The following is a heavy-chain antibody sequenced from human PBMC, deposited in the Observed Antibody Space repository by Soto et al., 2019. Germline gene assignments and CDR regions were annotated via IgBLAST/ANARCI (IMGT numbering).Heavy chain of an antibody. J-gene: IGHJ4*02. D-gene: IGHD2-15*01. CDR2: ISGGGTT. CDR3: AKGTSGAIHHYFDY. Sequence: PGGSLRLSCAASGFTFSSYAMSWVRQAPGKGLEWVSGISGGGTTYYADSVKGRSTISRDNSKNTLYMQMNSLRAEDTALYYCAKGTSGAIHHYFDYWGRGTLVTVSS. CDR1: GFTFSSYA. V-gene: IGHV3-23*01.